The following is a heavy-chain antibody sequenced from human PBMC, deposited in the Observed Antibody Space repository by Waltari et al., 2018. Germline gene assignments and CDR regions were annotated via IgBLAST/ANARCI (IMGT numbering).Heavy chain of an antibody. CDR1: GYGFDSYW. J-gene: IGHJ5*02. V-gene: IGHV5-51*01. CDR2: IYPGDSDT. CDR3: ARRFMTGEGLTLNWLDP. Sequence: VQLVQSGAEVKQPGESLRLSCRDSGYGFDSYWIAWVRQRPGKGLEWMGHIYPGDSDTRHNPSFQGQVTISADKSVTTVYLQWSSLKTSDSGIYYCARRFMTGEGLTLNWLDPWGQGTLVTVSS. D-gene: IGHD3-16*01.